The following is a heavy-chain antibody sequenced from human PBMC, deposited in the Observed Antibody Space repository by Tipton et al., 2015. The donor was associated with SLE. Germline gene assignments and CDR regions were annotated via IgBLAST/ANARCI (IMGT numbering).Heavy chain of an antibody. J-gene: IGHJ4*02. CDR2: IKEDGSEK. CDR3: ARDPTGGWYFDS. Sequence: SLRLSCAASGFTFSTYWMSWVRQAPGEGLEWVANIKEDGSEKYYVDSVKGRFTISRDNAKNSLYLQMSSLRAEDTAVYYCARDPTGGWYFDSWGQGTLVTVSS. CDR1: GFTFSTYW. D-gene: IGHD6-19*01. V-gene: IGHV3-7*01.